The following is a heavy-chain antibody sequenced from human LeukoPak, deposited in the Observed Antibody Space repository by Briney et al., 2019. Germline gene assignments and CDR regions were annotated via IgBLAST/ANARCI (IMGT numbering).Heavy chain of an antibody. CDR1: GGSMSNIYY. J-gene: IGHJ6*02. V-gene: IGHV4-59*08. D-gene: IGHD2-21*02. Sequence: SETLSLTCNVSGGSMSNIYYWGWIRQPPGKGLEWIGYIYYSGSTNYNPSLKSRVTISVDTSKNQFSLKLSSVTAADTAVYYCARLPYCGGDCCPGDYYGMDVWGQGTTVTVSS. CDR2: IYYSGST. CDR3: ARLPYCGGDCCPGDYYGMDV.